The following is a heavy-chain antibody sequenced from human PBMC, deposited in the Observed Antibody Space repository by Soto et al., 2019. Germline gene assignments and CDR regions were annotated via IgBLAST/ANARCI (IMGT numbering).Heavy chain of an antibody. CDR1: GGSIGSGDYY. J-gene: IGHJ6*02. CDR2: IYYSGST. CDR3: ARDLGSASNGMDV. V-gene: IGHV4-31*02. Sequence: LCGGSIGSGDYYWSWIRQHPGKGLEWIGFIYYSGSTYYKPSLKSRLTISVDTSKNQFSLKLSSVTAADTAVYYCARDLGSASNGMDVWGQGTTVTVSS.